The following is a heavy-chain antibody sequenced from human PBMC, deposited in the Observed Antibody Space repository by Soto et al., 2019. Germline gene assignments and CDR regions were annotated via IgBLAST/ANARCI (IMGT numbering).Heavy chain of an antibody. V-gene: IGHV4-39*01. D-gene: IGHD6-19*01. Sequence: VWVRQPPGKGLEWIGSIYYSGSTYYNPSLRSRVTISVDTSKNQFSLKLSSVTAADTAVFYCARHYSSGSRNWFDPWGQGTLVTVSP. J-gene: IGHJ5*02. CDR3: ARHYSSGSRNWFDP. CDR2: IYYSGST.